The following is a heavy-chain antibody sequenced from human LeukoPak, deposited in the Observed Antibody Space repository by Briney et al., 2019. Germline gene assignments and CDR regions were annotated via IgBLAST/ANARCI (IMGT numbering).Heavy chain of an antibody. CDR1: GFTFSSYA. V-gene: IGHV3-48*01. D-gene: IGHD4-11*01. Sequence: GGSLRLSCAASGFTFSSYAMNWVRQAPGKGLEWVSYISNSHSPIYYADSVKGRFTISRDNAKNSLYLQMNSLRVEDTAVYYCAREIDYSYYWYFDLWGRGTLVTVSS. CDR3: AREIDYSYYWYFDL. J-gene: IGHJ2*01. CDR2: ISNSHSPI.